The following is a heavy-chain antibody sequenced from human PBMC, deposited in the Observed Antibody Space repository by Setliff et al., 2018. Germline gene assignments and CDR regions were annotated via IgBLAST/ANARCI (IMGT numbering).Heavy chain of an antibody. J-gene: IGHJ3*02. D-gene: IGHD5-18*01. CDR2: IYHSGSA. Sequence: SETLSLTCAVSGYSISSDHYWGWIRQPPGKGLEWIGSIYHSGSAYYNPSHKSRVTISVDTAKNQFSLKLSSVTAADRAVYYCARDGGNGYGVDAYAGGGFDIWGQGTMVT. V-gene: IGHV4-38-2*02. CDR3: ARDGGNGYGVDAYAGGGFDI. CDR1: GYSISSDHY.